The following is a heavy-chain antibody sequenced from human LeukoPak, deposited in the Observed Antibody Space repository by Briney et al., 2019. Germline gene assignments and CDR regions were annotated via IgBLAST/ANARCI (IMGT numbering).Heavy chain of an antibody. CDR2: IYHSGST. J-gene: IGHJ6*03. CDR1: GGSISSSSYY. V-gene: IGHV4-39*07. D-gene: IGHD2/OR15-2a*01. Sequence: PSETLSLPCTVSGGSISSSSYYWGWIRQPPGKGLEWIGSIYHSGSTYYNPSLKSRVTISVDTSKNQFSLKLSSVTAADTAVYYCARGLNEGAGQPSMRYYYYYMDVWGKGTTVTISS. CDR3: ARGLNEGAGQPSMRYYYYYMDV.